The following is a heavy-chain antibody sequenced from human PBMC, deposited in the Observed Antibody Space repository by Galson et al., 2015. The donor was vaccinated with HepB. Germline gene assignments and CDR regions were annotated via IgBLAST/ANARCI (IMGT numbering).Heavy chain of an antibody. J-gene: IGHJ4*02. CDR2: INTDGTST. Sequence: PRLSCAASGFTFSNYWMHWVRQVPGKGPVWLSRINTDGTSTISADSVRGRFTMSRDNAKNTLYLQMNSLRAEDTAVYYCARDNNYNNFDYWGQGALVTVSS. V-gene: IGHV3-74*01. D-gene: IGHD5-24*01. CDR1: GFTFSNYW. CDR3: ARDNNYNNFDY.